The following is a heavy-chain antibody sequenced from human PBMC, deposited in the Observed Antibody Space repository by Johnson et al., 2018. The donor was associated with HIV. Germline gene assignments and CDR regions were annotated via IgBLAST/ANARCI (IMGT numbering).Heavy chain of an antibody. D-gene: IGHD3-10*01. CDR1: GFTFSSYA. CDR3: ARDRVWFGELYAFDI. CDR2: ISYDGSNK. Sequence: VQLLESGGGVVQPGRSLRLSCAASGFTFSSYAMHWVRQAPGKGLEWVAVISYDGSNKYYADSVKGRFTISRDNSKNTLYLQMNSLRAEDTAVYYCARDRVWFGELYAFDIWGQGTMVTVSS. J-gene: IGHJ3*02. V-gene: IGHV3-30-3*01.